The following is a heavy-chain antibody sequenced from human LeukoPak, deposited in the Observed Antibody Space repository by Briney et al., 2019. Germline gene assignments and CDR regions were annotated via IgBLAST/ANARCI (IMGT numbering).Heavy chain of an antibody. D-gene: IGHD4-17*01. CDR2: IRGSDDYA. CDR1: GFIVSNYA. J-gene: IGHJ3*01. Sequence: GGSLSLSCAASGFIVSNYALVWVRQAPGKRLEWVAAIRGSDDYANYADAVKGRFTISRDRSKNTLSLQMNSLRAEDTAIYYCGRDPNGDYVGAFEFWGQGTMVTVSS. CDR3: GRDPNGDYVGAFEF. V-gene: IGHV3-23*01.